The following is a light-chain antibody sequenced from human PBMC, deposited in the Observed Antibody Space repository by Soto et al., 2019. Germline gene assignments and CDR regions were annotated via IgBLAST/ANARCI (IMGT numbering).Light chain of an antibody. Sequence: QSALTQPPSASGSPGQSVTISCTGTSSDVGGYNYVSWYQHHPGKAPKLMIYEVTKRPSGVPDRFSGSKSGNTASLTVSGLHAEDEADYYCSSYAGSNNFVLFGGGTKVTVL. V-gene: IGLV2-8*01. CDR3: SSYAGSNNFVL. CDR2: EVT. CDR1: SSDVGGYNY. J-gene: IGLJ2*01.